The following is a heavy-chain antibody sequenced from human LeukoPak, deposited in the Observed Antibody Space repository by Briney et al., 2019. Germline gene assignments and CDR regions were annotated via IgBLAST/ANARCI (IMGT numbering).Heavy chain of an antibody. CDR3: ARLRSEATSFFDY. J-gene: IGHJ4*02. CDR2: IYYRGGP. V-gene: IGHV4-59*08. Sequence: KPSETLSLTCTVSRGFINSHYWGWIRQPPGKRLEWIGYIYYRGGPNYSPSLTSRVAISVDTSKNQFSLILSSVTAADTAVYYCARLRSEATSFFDYWGQGALVTVSS. CDR1: RGFINSHY. D-gene: IGHD5-24*01.